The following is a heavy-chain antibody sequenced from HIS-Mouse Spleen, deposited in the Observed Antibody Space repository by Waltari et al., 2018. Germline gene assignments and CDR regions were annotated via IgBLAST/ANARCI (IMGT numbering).Heavy chain of an antibody. J-gene: IGHJ4*02. CDR3: ARVPRTSWYDFDY. Sequence: QLQLQESGPGLVKPSETLSRTCTVSGGSISSSSYYWGWIRQPPGKGLEWIGSIYYSGSTYYNPSLKSRVTISVDTSKNQFSLKLSSVTAADTAVYYCARVPRTSWYDFDYWGQGTLVTVSS. V-gene: IGHV4-39*07. CDR2: IYYSGST. CDR1: GGSISSSSYY. D-gene: IGHD6-13*01.